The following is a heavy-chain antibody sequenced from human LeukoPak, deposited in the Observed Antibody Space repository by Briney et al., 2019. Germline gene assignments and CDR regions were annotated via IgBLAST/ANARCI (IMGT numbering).Heavy chain of an antibody. Sequence: GGSLRLSCAASGFTVSSNYMSWVRQAPGKGLEWVSVIYSGGSTYYADSVKGRFTISRDNSKNTLYLQMNSLRAEDTAVYYCAKDGVIAARPGYYFDYWGQGTLVTVSS. V-gene: IGHV3-53*05. CDR1: GFTVSSNY. CDR3: AKDGVIAARPGYYFDY. D-gene: IGHD6-6*01. CDR2: IYSGGST. J-gene: IGHJ4*02.